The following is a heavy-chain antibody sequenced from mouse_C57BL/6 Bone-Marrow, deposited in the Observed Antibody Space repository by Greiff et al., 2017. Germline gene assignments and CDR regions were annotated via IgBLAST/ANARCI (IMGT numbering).Heavy chain of an antibody. CDR1: EYEFPSHD. D-gene: IGHD1-1*01. CDR2: INSDGGST. V-gene: IGHV5-2*01. J-gene: IGHJ1*03. CDR3: ARRGTTVVATDWYFDV. Sequence: VQLKESGGGLVQPGESLKLSCESNEYEFPSHDMSWVRKTPEKRLELVAAINSDGGSTYYPDTMERRFIISRDNTKKTLYLQMSRLRSEDTALYYCARRGTTVVATDWYFDVWGTGTTVTVSS.